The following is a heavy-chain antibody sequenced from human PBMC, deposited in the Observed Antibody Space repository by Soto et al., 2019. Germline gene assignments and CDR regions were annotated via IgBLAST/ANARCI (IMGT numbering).Heavy chain of an antibody. V-gene: IGHV5-10-1*01. CDR2: IDPSDSYT. CDR1: GYSFTSYW. D-gene: IGHD6-13*01. Sequence: ESLKIACTGSGYSFTSYWISGVRQMPGKGLECMVRIDPSDSYTNYSPSFQGHVTISADKSISTAYLQWSSLKASDTAMYYCAPEQQLVRSRTYYYYYGMDVWGPGTTVIESS. J-gene: IGHJ6*01. CDR3: APEQQLVRSRTYYYYYGMDV.